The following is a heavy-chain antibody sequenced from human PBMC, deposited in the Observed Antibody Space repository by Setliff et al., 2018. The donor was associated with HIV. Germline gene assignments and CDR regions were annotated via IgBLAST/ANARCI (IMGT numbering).Heavy chain of an antibody. CDR1: GGAFSGYY. CDR3: ARGPRITLIEVVTSDYYYGMDV. CDR2: INHSGST. V-gene: IGHV4-34*01. J-gene: IGHJ6*02. D-gene: IGHD3-22*01. Sequence: SETLSLTCAVYGGAFSGYYWSWIRQPPGKGLGWIGEINHSGSTNYNPPLKSRVTISVDASKNHFSLKVSSVTAADTAVYYCARGPRITLIEVVTSDYYYGMDVWGQGTTVTVSS.